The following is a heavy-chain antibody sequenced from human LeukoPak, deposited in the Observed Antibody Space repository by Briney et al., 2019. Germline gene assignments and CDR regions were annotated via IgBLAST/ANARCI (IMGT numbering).Heavy chain of an antibody. D-gene: IGHD1-26*01. J-gene: IGHJ3*02. CDR1: GYTFTGYY. V-gene: IGHV1-2*02. CDR3: ARTRVVWEAFDI. CDR2: INPNSGGT. Sequence: SVKVSCKASGYTFTGYYMHWVRQAPGQGLEWMGWINPNSGGTNYAQKFQGRVTMTRDTSISTAYMELSRLRSDDTTVYYCARTRVVWEAFDIWGQGTMVTVSS.